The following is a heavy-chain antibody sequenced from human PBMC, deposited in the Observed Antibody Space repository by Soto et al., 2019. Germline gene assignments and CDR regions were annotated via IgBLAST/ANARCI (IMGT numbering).Heavy chain of an antibody. J-gene: IGHJ4*02. CDR1: GCPINTYY. CDR3: ARLGGYYQAFDQ. Sequence: SETLSLTCTLSGCPINTYYWSWFRQPPGKGLEWIGYIYYSGSTTYNPSLKSRVTILVDTSKNQFSLKLNSVTAADTAVYYCARLGGYYQAFDQWGQGSLVTVS. CDR2: IYYSGST. V-gene: IGHV4-59*08. D-gene: IGHD3-22*01.